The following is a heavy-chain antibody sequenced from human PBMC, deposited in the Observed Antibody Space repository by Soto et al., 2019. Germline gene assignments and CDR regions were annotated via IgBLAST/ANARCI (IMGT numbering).Heavy chain of an antibody. CDR1: GFTFSSYD. J-gene: IGHJ4*02. V-gene: IGHV3-13*01. CDR2: IGTAGDT. D-gene: IGHD3-10*01. CDR3: ARGPYGSGSPISPYYFDY. Sequence: EVQLVESGGGLVQPGGSLRLSCAASGFTFSSYDMHWVRQATGKGLEWVSAIGTAGDTYYPGSVKRRFTISRENAKNSLYLQMNSLRAGDTAVYYCARGPYGSGSPISPYYFDYWGQGTLVTVSS.